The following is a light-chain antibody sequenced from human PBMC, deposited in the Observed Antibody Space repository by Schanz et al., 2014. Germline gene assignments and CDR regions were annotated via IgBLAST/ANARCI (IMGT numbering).Light chain of an antibody. CDR3: QSYDSSLSV. CDR2: EVS. J-gene: IGLJ1*01. CDR1: SSDVGGYNY. V-gene: IGLV2-14*01. Sequence: QSALTQPASVSGSPGQSITISCTGTSSDVGGYNYVSWYQQHPGKAPKLLIYEVSKRPSGVPDRFSGSKSGNTASLTISGLQAEDEADYYCQSYDSSLSVFGTGTKLTVL.